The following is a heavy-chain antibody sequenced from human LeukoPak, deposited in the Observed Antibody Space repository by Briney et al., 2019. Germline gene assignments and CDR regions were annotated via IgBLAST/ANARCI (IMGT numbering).Heavy chain of an antibody. V-gene: IGHV3-33*01. Sequence: GGSLRLSCAASGFSFSAYGVHWVRQALGKGLEWVAVIWYDGSSKDYADSVKGRFTLSRDNSKNTLYLQMNSLTVEDTAVYYCARSQSSSLIDYWGQGTLVTVSS. CDR1: GFSFSAYG. J-gene: IGHJ4*02. CDR3: ARSQSSSLIDY. CDR2: IWYDGSSK. D-gene: IGHD6-13*01.